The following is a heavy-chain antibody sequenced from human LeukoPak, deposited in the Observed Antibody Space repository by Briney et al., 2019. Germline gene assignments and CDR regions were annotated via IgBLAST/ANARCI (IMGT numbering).Heavy chain of an antibody. CDR2: IRSKAYSYAT. D-gene: IGHD5/OR15-5a*01. CDR3: TRRVGDSYFYGMDV. Sequence: GGSLRLSCAASGFTFSASPIHWVRQASGKGLEWVGRIRSKAYSYATAYAESVKGRFTISRDDSDNTAYLQMNSLKTEDTAVYYCTRRVGDSYFYGMDVWGQGTPVTVSS. V-gene: IGHV3-73*01. CDR1: GFTFSASP. J-gene: IGHJ6*02.